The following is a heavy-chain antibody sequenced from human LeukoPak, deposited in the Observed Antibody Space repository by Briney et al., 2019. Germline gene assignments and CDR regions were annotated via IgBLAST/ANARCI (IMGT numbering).Heavy chain of an antibody. J-gene: IGHJ6*02. CDR2: IYYNGNT. Sequence: SETLSLTCSVTDGSINSYYWNWIRRPPGKGLEWIGYIYYNGNTNYSPSLKSRVTMSVDTSKNLFSLKVSSVTAADTAVYYCARGRSSYYGMDVWGQGTTVTVSS. V-gene: IGHV4-59*01. CDR3: ARGRSSYYGMDV. D-gene: IGHD1-26*01. CDR1: DGSINSYY.